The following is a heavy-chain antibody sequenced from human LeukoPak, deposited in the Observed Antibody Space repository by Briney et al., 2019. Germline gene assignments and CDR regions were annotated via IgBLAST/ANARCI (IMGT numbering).Heavy chain of an antibody. CDR1: GFTFSSYA. V-gene: IGHV3-23*01. CDR3: AKAPVTSCRGAYCYPFDS. CDR2: ISGSGGST. Sequence: GGSLRLSCAASGFTFSSYAMFWVRQAPGKGLEWVSAISGSGGSTYYADSVKGRFTISRDNSKNTLYLQMNSLRAEDAAVYFCAKAPVTSCRGAYCYPFDSWGQGTLVTVSS. J-gene: IGHJ4*02. D-gene: IGHD2-21*01.